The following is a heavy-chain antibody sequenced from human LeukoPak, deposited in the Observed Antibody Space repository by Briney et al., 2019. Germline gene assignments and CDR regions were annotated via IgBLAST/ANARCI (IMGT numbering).Heavy chain of an antibody. CDR3: ARGPHRRNWFDP. J-gene: IGHJ5*02. V-gene: IGHV3-66*02. Sequence: GGSLRLSCAASGFTVSSNYMSWVRQAPGKGLEWVPVIYSGGSTYYADSVKGRFTISRDNSKNTLYLQMNSLRAEDTAVYYCARGPHRRNWFDPWGQGTLVTVSS. CDR2: IYSGGST. CDR1: GFTVSSNY.